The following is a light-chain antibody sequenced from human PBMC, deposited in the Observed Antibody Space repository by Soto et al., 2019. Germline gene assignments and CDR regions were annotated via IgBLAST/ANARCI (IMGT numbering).Light chain of an antibody. V-gene: IGKV1-5*01. CDR3: QQYQSYSPWT. Sequence: DIQMTQSPFTLSASIGDTVTITCRASQGISKWLAWHQQKPGKAPKLLIYDASNLESGVSSRFRGSGSGTEFTLTISGLQADDVGTYYCQQYQSYSPWTFEQGTKVEMK. CDR2: DAS. CDR1: QGISKW. J-gene: IGKJ1*01.